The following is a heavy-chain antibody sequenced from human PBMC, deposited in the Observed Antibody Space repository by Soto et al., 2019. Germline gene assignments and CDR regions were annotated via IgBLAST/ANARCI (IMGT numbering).Heavy chain of an antibody. CDR2: ISGSGGST. V-gene: IGHV3-23*01. Sequence: EVQLLESGGGLVQPGGSLRLSCAASGFIFSAYAMSWVRQAPGKGLEWVSIISGSGGSTDYADSVKGRFTISRDNSKNTLYLQMDSLRGEDTAIYFCAKDRAVAPAAPPDWFESWGQGTLVTVSS. CDR1: GFIFSAYA. D-gene: IGHD2-2*01. J-gene: IGHJ5*01. CDR3: AKDRAVAPAAPPDWFES.